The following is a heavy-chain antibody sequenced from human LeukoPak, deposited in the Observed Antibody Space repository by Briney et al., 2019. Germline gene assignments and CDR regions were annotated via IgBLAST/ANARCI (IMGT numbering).Heavy chain of an antibody. CDR2: INHSGST. D-gene: IGHD6-6*01. CDR1: GFTFSSYW. V-gene: IGHV4-34*01. Sequence: PGGSLRLSCAASGFTFSSYWMSWVRQPPGKGLEWIGEINHSGSTNYNPSLKSRVTISVDTSKNQFSLKLSSVTAADTAVYYCARGDYSSSPYYYYYYMDVWGKGTTVTVSS. CDR3: ARGDYSSSPYYYYYYMDV. J-gene: IGHJ6*03.